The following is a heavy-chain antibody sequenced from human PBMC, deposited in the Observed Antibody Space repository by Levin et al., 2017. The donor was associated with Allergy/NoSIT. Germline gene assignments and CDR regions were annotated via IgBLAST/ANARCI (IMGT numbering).Heavy chain of an antibody. CDR2: INPGDSDT. Sequence: KVSCTGSGYSFTSSWVGWVRQMLGKGLEWMGSINPGDSDTRYSPSLQGQVTISADKSITTVYLQWSSLKASDTAMYYCARLGDYYGPFDYWGQGTLVTVSS. D-gene: IGHD3-22*01. CDR3: ARLGDYYGPFDY. CDR1: GYSFTSSW. V-gene: IGHV5-51*01. J-gene: IGHJ4*02.